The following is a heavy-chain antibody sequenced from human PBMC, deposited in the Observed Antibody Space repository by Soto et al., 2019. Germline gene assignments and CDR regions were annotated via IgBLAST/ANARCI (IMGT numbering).Heavy chain of an antibody. V-gene: IGHV3-33*01. Sequence: QVQLVESGGGVVQPGRSLRLSCAASGFTFRNYGMHWVRQAPAKGLEWVALVWYDGGNKNYVDSVKGRFTISRDNSQNTLYLQMNSLRDEDTAVYYCVRAAGYSGNDYVYYYGMDVWSQGTTVTVSS. CDR3: VRAAGYSGNDYVYYYGMDV. J-gene: IGHJ6*02. CDR1: GFTFRNYG. D-gene: IGHD5-12*01. CDR2: VWYDGGNK.